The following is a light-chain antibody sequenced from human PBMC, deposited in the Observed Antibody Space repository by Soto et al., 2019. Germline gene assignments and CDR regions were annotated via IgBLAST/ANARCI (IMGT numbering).Light chain of an antibody. CDR2: AAS. J-gene: IGKJ1*01. CDR3: QQSHSTPSWT. CDR1: QNINNY. V-gene: IGKV1-39*01. Sequence: DIQMTQSPSSLSASVGDRVTITCQASQNINNYLNWYQQKPGRAPKLLIYAASSLQSGVPSRFSGSGSGTDFTLTISSLQPEDFATYYCQQSHSTPSWTFGQGTKVEIK.